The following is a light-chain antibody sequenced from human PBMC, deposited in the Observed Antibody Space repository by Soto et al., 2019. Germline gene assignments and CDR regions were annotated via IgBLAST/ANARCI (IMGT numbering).Light chain of an antibody. CDR2: RNN. CDR3: ATWDESLSGRV. V-gene: IGLV1-47*01. Sequence: QSVLTQPPSASGTPGQRVTISCFGSSANIGSDYVYWYQQLPGAAPKLLIYRNNQRPSGVPDRFSGSKSGTSASLAISGLLAEDEADYYCATWDESLSGRVFGGGTKLTVL. CDR1: SANIGSDY. J-gene: IGLJ3*02.